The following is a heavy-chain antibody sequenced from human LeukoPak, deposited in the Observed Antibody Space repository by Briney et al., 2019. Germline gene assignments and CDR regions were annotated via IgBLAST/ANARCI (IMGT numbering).Heavy chain of an antibody. CDR3: ARDRAAMIVVYHAFDI. CDR2: INTDGNIT. V-gene: IGHV3-74*01. J-gene: IGHJ3*02. D-gene: IGHD3-22*01. Sequence: GSLRLSCAASGFTFSSYWMHWVRQAPGKGLVWVSRINTDGNITTYADSVKGRFTISRDNAKNTLFLQMNSLRAEDTAVYYCARDRAAMIVVYHAFDIWGQGTMVTVSS. CDR1: GFTFSSYW.